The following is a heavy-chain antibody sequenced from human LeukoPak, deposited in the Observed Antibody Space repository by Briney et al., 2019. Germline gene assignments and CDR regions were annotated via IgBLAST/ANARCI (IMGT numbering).Heavy chain of an antibody. CDR2: VHISGSI. CDR1: GGSITSGSYF. CDR3: ARDVVPGYFYMDV. J-gene: IGHJ6*03. Sequence: SETLSLTCTVSGGSITSGSYFWSWFRQPAGKGLEYIGRVHISGSINYNPSLKSRVTVSLDTSKKQFSLKLSSVTASDTAVYYCARDVVPGYFYMDVWGKGTTVTISS. V-gene: IGHV4-61*02.